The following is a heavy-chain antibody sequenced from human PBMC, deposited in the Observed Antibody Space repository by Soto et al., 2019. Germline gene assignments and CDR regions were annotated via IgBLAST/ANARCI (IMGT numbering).Heavy chain of an antibody. V-gene: IGHV3-74*01. CDR2: MNSDGSTI. J-gene: IGHJ2*01. CDR3: ARVGQGFWYFDL. CDR1: GFTFSDYW. Sequence: EGQLVESGGGLVQPGGSLRLSCAASGFTFSDYWVHWVRQVPGKGLVWVSRMNSDGSTISYADSVKGRFTISRDNAKNTVYLQMNSLTAEDTAVYYCARVGQGFWYFDLWGCGTLVTVSS.